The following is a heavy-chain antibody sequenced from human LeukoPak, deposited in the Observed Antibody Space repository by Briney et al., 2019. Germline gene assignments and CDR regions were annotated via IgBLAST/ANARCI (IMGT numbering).Heavy chain of an antibody. Sequence: GGSLSLSCTAPRFTFSRYGMHWVRQAPGKGLEWVAVISYDGTNKYYSDPVKGRFTISRDNSKNTLYLQMNSVRAEDTAVYYCVKDQAYCTGGNCYYYFYYLDVWGKGTTVTVSS. D-gene: IGHD2-15*01. J-gene: IGHJ6*03. V-gene: IGHV3-30*18. CDR2: ISYDGTNK. CDR3: VKDQAYCTGGNCYYYFYYLDV. CDR1: RFTFSRYG.